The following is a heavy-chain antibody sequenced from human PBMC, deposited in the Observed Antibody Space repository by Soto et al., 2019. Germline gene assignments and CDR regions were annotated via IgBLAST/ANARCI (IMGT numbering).Heavy chain of an antibody. D-gene: IGHD2-21*01. Sequence: RSVPCTVSGAANSSSSSYWGWIRQPPGEGLEWIGSISYSGITYYNPSLKSRVTISVDTSQNQFSLKLNSVTAADTAVYYCARNIVQLSDSFCCAMDGRRQGSTVT. J-gene: IGHJ6*01. CDR2: ISYSGIT. V-gene: IGHV4-39*01. CDR3: ARNIVQLSDSFCCAMDG. CDR1: GAANSSSSSY.